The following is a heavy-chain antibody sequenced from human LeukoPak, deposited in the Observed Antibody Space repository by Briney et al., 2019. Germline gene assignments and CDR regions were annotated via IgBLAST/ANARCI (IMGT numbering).Heavy chain of an antibody. J-gene: IGHJ4*02. D-gene: IGHD3-10*01. CDR2: INHSGST. CDR1: GGSFSGYY. CDR3: ARGVWFGQSLN. V-gene: IGHV4-34*01. Sequence: PSETLSLTCAVYGGSFSGYYWSWIRQPPGKGLEWIGEINHSGSTNYNPSLKSRVTISVDTSKNQFSLKLSSVTAADTAVYYCARGVWFGQSLNWGQGTLVTVSS.